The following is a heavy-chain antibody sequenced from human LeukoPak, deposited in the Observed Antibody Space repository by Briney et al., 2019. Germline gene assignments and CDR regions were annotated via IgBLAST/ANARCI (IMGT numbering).Heavy chain of an antibody. Sequence: GGSLRLSCAASGFTFSSYSMNWVRQAPGKGLEWVSSISSSSSYIYYADSVKGRFTISRDNAKNSLYLQMNSLRAEDTAVYYCARDDLAVAAPADYWGQGTLVTVSS. CDR2: ISSSSSYI. J-gene: IGHJ4*02. D-gene: IGHD6-19*01. V-gene: IGHV3-21*01. CDR3: ARDDLAVAAPADY. CDR1: GFTFSSYS.